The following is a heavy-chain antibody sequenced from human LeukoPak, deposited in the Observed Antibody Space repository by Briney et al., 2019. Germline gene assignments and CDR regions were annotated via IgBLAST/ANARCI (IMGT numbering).Heavy chain of an antibody. D-gene: IGHD6-19*01. J-gene: IGHJ4*02. CDR1: GFTFSTYG. CDR3: ARERNLEIAVAGTIFDY. CDR2: IRYDGSNK. Sequence: GGSLRLSCAASGFTFSTYGMHWVRQAPGKGLEWVAFIRYDGSNKYYADSVKGRFTISRDNSKNTLYLQMNSLRGEDTAVYYCARERNLEIAVAGTIFDYWGQGTLVTVSS. V-gene: IGHV3-30*02.